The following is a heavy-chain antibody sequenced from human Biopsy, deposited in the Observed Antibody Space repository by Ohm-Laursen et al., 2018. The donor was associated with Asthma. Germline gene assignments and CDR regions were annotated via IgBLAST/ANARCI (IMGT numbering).Heavy chain of an antibody. D-gene: IGHD2-2*01. CDR3: ARKAGSCISRTCYSLDF. J-gene: IGHJ4*02. CDR2: INSVFGTT. CDR1: GGTFNTYV. Sequence: SVKVSCKSLGGTFNTYVIGWVRPAPGQGLEWMGGINSVFGTTTYPQKFQDRVTITADDSTSTVYMVLSSLRSEDTAVYYCARKAGSCISRTCYSLDFWGQGTLVTVSS. V-gene: IGHV1-69*13.